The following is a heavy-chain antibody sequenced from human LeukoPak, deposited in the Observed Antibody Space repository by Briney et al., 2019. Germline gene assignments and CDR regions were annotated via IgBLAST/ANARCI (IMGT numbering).Heavy chain of an antibody. CDR3: ARSFYYGSGTYPPAAFDI. J-gene: IGHJ3*02. CDR1: GGSISDYY. Sequence: SETLSLTSTVSGGSISDYYWSWIRQSPGKGLEYIGYIYYSGSTNYNPSLKSRVTISVDTSKNQFSLKLTSVTAADTAVYYCARSFYYGSGTYPPAAFDIWGQGTVVTVSS. D-gene: IGHD3-10*01. CDR2: IYYSGST. V-gene: IGHV4-59*08.